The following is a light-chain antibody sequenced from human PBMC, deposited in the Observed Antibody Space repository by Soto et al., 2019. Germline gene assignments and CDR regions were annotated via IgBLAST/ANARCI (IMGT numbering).Light chain of an antibody. Sequence: SYELTQPASVSVAPGQTARITCGGDNLGSKSVHWYQQKPGQAPVLVVYDDSDRPSGIPERFSGSNSGNTATLTISRVGAGDEADYYCQVWDDDSDHHVFGTGPKVTVL. CDR3: QVWDDDSDHHV. V-gene: IGLV3-21*02. CDR2: DDS. J-gene: IGLJ1*01. CDR1: NLGSKS.